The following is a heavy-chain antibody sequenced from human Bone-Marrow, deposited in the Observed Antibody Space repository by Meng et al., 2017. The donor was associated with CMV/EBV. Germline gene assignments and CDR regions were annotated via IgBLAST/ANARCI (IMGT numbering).Heavy chain of an antibody. Sequence: SETLSLTCIVSGGSVSSDSYHWNWIRQSPGKGLEWIGQTVYGGSTNYNPSLKSRLTISIDTSKYQFPLNLNSATAADTALYYCAGLIVGNGGRGHWGQGTLVPVSS. D-gene: IGHD2-8*01. CDR1: GGSVSSDSYH. V-gene: IGHV4-61*01. J-gene: IGHJ4*02. CDR3: AGLIVGNGGRGH. CDR2: TVYGGST.